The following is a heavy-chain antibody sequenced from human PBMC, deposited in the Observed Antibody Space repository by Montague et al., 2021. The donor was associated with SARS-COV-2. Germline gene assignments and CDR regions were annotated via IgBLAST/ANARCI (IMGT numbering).Heavy chain of an antibody. CDR1: GFALGGHS. V-gene: IGHV3-30*03. J-gene: IGHJ4*02. D-gene: IGHD3-9*01. CDR2: ISHDGTIE. CDR3: ARDAYKAAWYFAL. Sequence: SLRLSCAASGFALGGHSVHWVRQAPGRGLVWLGDISHDGTIEDYADPVTGRFAISRDNAENTVYLQMNSLRVEDTAVYYCARDAYKAAWYFALWGRGTLVTGSS.